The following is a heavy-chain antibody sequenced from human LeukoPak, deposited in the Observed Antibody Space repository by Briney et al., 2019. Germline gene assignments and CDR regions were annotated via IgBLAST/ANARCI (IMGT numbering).Heavy chain of an antibody. CDR1: GYTFTSYY. CDR3: ARDRGTTVAGPYVDAFDI. D-gene: IGHD6-19*01. J-gene: IGHJ3*02. V-gene: IGHV1-46*01. CDR2: INPSGGST. Sequence: ASVKVSCKASGYTFTSYYMYWVRQAPGQGLEWMGIINPSGGSTSYAQKFQGRVTMTRDTSTSTVYMELSSLRSEDTAVYCCARDRGTTVAGPYVDAFDIWGQGTMVTVSS.